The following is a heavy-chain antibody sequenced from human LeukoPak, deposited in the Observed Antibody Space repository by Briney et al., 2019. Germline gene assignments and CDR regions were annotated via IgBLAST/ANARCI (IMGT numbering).Heavy chain of an antibody. CDR2: INHSGST. CDR1: GGSFSGYY. CDR3: ARYSGYLFDP. D-gene: IGHD2-15*01. J-gene: IGHJ5*02. Sequence: PSETLSLTCAVYGGSFSGYYWSWIRQPPGKGLEWIGEINHSGSTNYNPSLKSRVTISVDTSNNQVSLRLTSVTAADTAVYYCARYSGYLFDPWGQGTLVTVSS. V-gene: IGHV4-34*01.